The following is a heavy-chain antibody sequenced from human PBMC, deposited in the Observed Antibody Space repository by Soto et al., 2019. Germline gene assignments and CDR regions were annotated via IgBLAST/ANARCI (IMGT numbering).Heavy chain of an antibody. CDR3: ARHEARRCFDS. V-gene: IGHV4-39*01. J-gene: IGHJ4*02. D-gene: IGHD4-17*01. CDR1: RGSISSGTNY. CDR2: IYYSAST. Sequence: SETLSLTCTVSRGSISSGTNYWAWIRQPPWKGLEWIANIYYSASTFYNPSLKSRVTISVETSKNQFSLKLRSVTAADTAVYYCARHEARRCFDSWGQGTLVTVSS.